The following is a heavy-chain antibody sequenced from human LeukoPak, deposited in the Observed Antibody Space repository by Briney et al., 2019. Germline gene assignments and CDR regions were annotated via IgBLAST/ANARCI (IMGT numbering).Heavy chain of an antibody. CDR1: GFTVSSNY. CDR2: IYSGGST. J-gene: IGHJ6*04. D-gene: IGHD3-10*01. V-gene: IGHV3-53*01. Sequence: GGSLRLSCAASGFTVSSNYMSWVRQAPGKGLEWVSVIYSGGSTYYADSVKGRFTISRDNSKNTLYLQMNSLRAGDTAVYYCVATMVRGVITGMDVWGKGTTVTVSS. CDR3: VATMVRGVITGMDV.